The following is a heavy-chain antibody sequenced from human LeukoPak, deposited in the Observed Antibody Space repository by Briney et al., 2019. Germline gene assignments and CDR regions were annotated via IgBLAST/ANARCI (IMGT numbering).Heavy chain of an antibody. CDR3: AKHEGSYYDKSGYTFDF. V-gene: IGHV4-39*01. CDR1: TGSVNSGVYY. J-gene: IGHJ4*02. D-gene: IGHD3-22*01. Sequence: PSETLSLTCSVSTGSVNSGVYYWGWVRQPPGKGLEWIGRIHSSGNSYCNPSLKSRVTLSVDTSKNQFSLKLSSVTAADRAVYYCAKHEGSYYDKSGYTFDFWGLGTLVTVSS. CDR2: IHSSGNS.